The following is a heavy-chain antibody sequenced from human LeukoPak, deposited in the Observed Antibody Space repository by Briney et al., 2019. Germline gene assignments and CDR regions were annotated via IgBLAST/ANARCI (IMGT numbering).Heavy chain of an antibody. Sequence: GGSLRLSCAASGFSFSSYWIHWVRQAPGKGLMWVSRIGTDGRATYYADSVKGRFTISRDNSKNTLYLQMNSLRAEDTAVYYCAKDGTYYYDSSGYYPNWFDPWGQGTLVTVSS. J-gene: IGHJ5*02. CDR1: GFSFSSYW. CDR3: AKDGTYYYDSSGYYPNWFDP. D-gene: IGHD3-22*01. CDR2: IGTDGRAT. V-gene: IGHV3-74*01.